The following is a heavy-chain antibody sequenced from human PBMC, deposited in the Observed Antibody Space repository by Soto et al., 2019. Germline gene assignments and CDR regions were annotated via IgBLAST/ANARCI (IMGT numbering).Heavy chain of an antibody. V-gene: IGHV4-30-2*01. CDR2: IYHSGST. J-gene: IGHJ6*02. CDR3: ARTFYYYGMDV. CDR1: GGSISSGGYS. Sequence: QLQLQESGSGLVKPSQTLSLTCAVSGGSISSGGYSWSWIRQPPGKGLEWIGYIYHSGSTYYNPSIKXXVTISVDRSKNQFSLKLSSVTAADTAVYYCARTFYYYGMDVWGQGTTVTVSS.